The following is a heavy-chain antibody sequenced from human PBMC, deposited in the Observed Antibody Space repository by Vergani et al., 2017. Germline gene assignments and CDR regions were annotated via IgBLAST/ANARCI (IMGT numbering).Heavy chain of an antibody. Sequence: QVQLQESGPGLVKPSQTLSLTCTVSGGSISSGSYYWSWIRQPAGKGLEWIGRIYTSGSTNYNPSLKSRGTISVDTSKNQFSLKLSSVAAADTAVYYCAREARYYDFWSGPPVPNYRDVWGKGTTVTVSS. CDR2: IYTSGST. D-gene: IGHD3-3*01. J-gene: IGHJ6*03. CDR1: GGSISSGSYY. V-gene: IGHV4-61*02. CDR3: AREARYYDFWSGPPVPNYRDV.